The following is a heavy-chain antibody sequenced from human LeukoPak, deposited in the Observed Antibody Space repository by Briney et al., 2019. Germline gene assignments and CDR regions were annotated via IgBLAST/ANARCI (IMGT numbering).Heavy chain of an antibody. D-gene: IGHD5-18*01. CDR2: IYYSGST. CDR3: ARGRYSYGGYYFDY. CDR1: GGSISSYY. J-gene: IGHJ4*02. V-gene: IGHV4-59*01. Sequence: SETLSLTCTVSGGSISSYYWSWIRQPPGTGLEWIGYIYYSGSTNYNPSLKSRVTISVDTSKNQFSLKLSSVTAADTAVYYCARGRYSYGGYYFDYWGQGTLVTVSS.